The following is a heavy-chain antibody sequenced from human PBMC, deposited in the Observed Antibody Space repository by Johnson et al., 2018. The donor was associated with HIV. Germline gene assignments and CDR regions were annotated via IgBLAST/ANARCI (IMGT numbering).Heavy chain of an antibody. D-gene: IGHD4-11*01. Sequence: VQLVESGGGVVQPGKSLTLSCVVSGLSFSNFGIHWVRQAPGKGPEWVAVISFDGNLKKYADSVKGRFTISRDNSKNTLYLQMNSMRPEDTAVYFCARGGLYIQFLAFDAFDIWGQGTMVTVSS. V-gene: IGHV3-30*03. CDR2: ISFDGNLK. CDR3: ARGGLYIQFLAFDAFDI. J-gene: IGHJ3*02. CDR1: GLSFSNFG.